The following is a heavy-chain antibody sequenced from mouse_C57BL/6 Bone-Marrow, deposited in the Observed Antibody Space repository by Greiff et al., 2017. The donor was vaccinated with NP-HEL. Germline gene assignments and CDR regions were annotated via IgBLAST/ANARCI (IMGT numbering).Heavy chain of an antibody. CDR1: GYTFTSYG. V-gene: IGHV1-81*01. Sequence: QVQLQQSGAELARPGASVKLSCKASGYTFTSYGISWVKQRTGQGLEWIGEIYPRSGNTYYNEKFKGKATLTADKSSSTAYMELRSLTSEDSVVYFCARGGDGFAYWGQGTLVTVSA. CDR2: IYPRSGNT. J-gene: IGHJ3*01. CDR3: ARGGDGFAY. D-gene: IGHD3-3*01.